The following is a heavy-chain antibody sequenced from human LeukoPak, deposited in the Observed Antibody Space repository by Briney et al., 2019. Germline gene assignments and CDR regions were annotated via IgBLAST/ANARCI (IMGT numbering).Heavy chain of an antibody. CDR1: SFSDYW. D-gene: IGHD3-3*01. Sequence: SFSDYWMSWVRQAPGKGLEWIGSIYYSGSTYYAPSLKSRVNISVDTSNNQFSLKLSSVTAADTAVYYCSRETPSITILGVVIGDAFDIWGQGTMVTVSA. J-gene: IGHJ3*02. V-gene: IGHV4-39*07. CDR3: SRETPSITILGVVIGDAFDI. CDR2: IYYSGST.